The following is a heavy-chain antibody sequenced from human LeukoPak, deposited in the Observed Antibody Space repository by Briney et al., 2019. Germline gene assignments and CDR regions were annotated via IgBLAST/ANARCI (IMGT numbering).Heavy chain of an antibody. D-gene: IGHD3-22*01. Sequence: GGSLRLSCAASGFAISTNYMNWVRQAPGKGLEWISYISRSSSTIYYADSVKGRFTISRDNAKNSLHLQMNSLRDDDTAVYYCARVAYDSSGFDAFDIWGQGTMVTVSS. CDR3: ARVAYDSSGFDAFDI. CDR1: GFAISTNY. J-gene: IGHJ3*02. V-gene: IGHV3-48*02. CDR2: ISRSSSTI.